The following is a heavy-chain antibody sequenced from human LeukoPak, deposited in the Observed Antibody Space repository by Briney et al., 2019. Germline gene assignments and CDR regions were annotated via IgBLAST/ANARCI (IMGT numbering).Heavy chain of an antibody. CDR3: TTRSGDFWSGFVN. D-gene: IGHD3-3*01. CDR2: FDPEEAKM. J-gene: IGHJ4*02. CDR1: GNSLRELS. Sequence: ASVTVSRKVSGNSLRELSIQWVRPAAGKGLDGMEGFDPEEAKMVYAQTFQGRVTMTEDTSTQTAYMELSGLTSDDTAVYYCTTRSGDFWSGFVNWGQGALVTVSS. V-gene: IGHV1-24*01.